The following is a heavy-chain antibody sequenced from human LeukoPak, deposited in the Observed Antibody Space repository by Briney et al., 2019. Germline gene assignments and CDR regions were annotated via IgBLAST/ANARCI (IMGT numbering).Heavy chain of an antibody. CDR3: ARDLWTQQEGDGFDI. Sequence: GGSLRLSCAASGFTFTKYWMSWVRQAPGKRLECVASINQDESVKRYVDSAKGRFTISRDNTQNSVYLEMNSLTAEDTALYYCARDLWTQQEGDGFDIWGQGTMVTVSS. CDR2: INQDESVK. CDR1: GFTFTKYW. V-gene: IGHV3-7*03. D-gene: IGHD6-13*01. J-gene: IGHJ3*02.